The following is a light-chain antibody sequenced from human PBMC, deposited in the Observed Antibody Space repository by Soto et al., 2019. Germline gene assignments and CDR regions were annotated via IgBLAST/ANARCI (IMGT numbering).Light chain of an antibody. V-gene: IGLV2-23*02. Sequence: QSVLTQPASVSGSPGQSITISCTGSNSDVGSYNFVSWYQQHPGKAPNLIIYEVTQRPSGVSNRFSGSKSVNTASLTISGLQAEDEADYYCCSYAGSDSTIFGGGTKLTVL. CDR3: CSYAGSDSTI. CDR1: NSDVGSYNF. CDR2: EVT. J-gene: IGLJ2*01.